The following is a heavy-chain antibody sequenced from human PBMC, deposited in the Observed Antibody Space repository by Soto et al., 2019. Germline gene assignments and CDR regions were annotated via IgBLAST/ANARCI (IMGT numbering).Heavy chain of an antibody. J-gene: IGHJ4*02. Sequence: SETLSLTCTVSGDTVSSTRWWSWVRLSPGRGLEWIGDIYHLGTTNYNPSLKRRVSISLDKSKNQFSLKLTSVTAADTAVYYCARAPLGIIVAPDFWGQGTLVTVSS. CDR2: IYHLGTT. D-gene: IGHD3-22*01. CDR1: GDTVSSTRW. V-gene: IGHV4-4*02. CDR3: ARAPLGIIVAPDF.